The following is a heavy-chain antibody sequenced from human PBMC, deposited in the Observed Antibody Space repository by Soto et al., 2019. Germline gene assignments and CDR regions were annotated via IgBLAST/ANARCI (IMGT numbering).Heavy chain of an antibody. CDR3: ARGRRGYSYGVWFDP. Sequence: QVQLQQWGAGLLKPSETLSLTCAVYGGSFSGYYWSWIRQPPGKGLEWIGEINHSGSTNYNPSLKSRVTISVDTSKNQFSLKLRSVTAADTAVYYCARGRRGYSYGVWFDPWGQGTLVTVSS. J-gene: IGHJ5*02. CDR2: INHSGST. D-gene: IGHD5-18*01. CDR1: GGSFSGYY. V-gene: IGHV4-34*01.